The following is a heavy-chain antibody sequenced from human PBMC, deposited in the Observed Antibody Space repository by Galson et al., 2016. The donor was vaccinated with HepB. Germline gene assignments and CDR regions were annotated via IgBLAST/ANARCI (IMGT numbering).Heavy chain of an antibody. Sequence: ETLSLTCAVSGGPFSGYWSWLRQPPGKGLEWIGEINQSGTSTTYNPSLVPRVTISVDTSKNQFSLNLRSVTAADTAVYYCARELGLRGIRMDVWGQGTTVIVSS. D-gene: IGHD3-10*01. CDR3: ARELGLRGIRMDV. CDR1: GGPFSGY. J-gene: IGHJ6*02. CDR2: INQSGTST. V-gene: IGHV4-34*01.